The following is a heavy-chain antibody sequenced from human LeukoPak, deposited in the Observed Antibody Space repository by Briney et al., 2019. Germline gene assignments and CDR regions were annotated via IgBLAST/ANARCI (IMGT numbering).Heavy chain of an antibody. D-gene: IGHD3-10*01. CDR1: GFSLNNYG. CDR3: AKDRIMVRGGSHHRNFDY. Sequence: GGSLRLSCEASGFSLNNYGVHWVRQAPGKGLEWVAVISFDGSDKNYAESVKGRFSISRDNTKNTAWLQMSSLRAEDTATYYCAKDRIMVRGGSHHRNFDYWGQGTQVTVSS. V-gene: IGHV3-30*18. J-gene: IGHJ4*02. CDR2: ISFDGSDK.